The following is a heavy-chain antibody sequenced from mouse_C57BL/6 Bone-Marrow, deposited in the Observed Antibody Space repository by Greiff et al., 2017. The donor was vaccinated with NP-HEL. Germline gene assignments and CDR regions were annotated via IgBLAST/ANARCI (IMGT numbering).Heavy chain of an antibody. CDR2: IDPSDSYT. CDR1: GYTFTSYW. Sequence: QVQLQQPGAELVKPGASVKLSCKASGYTFTSYWMQWVKQRPGQGLEWIGEIDPSDSYTNYNQKFKGKATLTVDTSSSTAYMQLSSLTSEDSAVYYCARSRGGAYWGQGTLVTVSA. J-gene: IGHJ3*01. V-gene: IGHV1-50*01. CDR3: ARSRGGAY.